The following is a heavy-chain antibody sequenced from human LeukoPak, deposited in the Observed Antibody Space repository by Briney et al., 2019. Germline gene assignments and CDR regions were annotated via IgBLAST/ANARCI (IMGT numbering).Heavy chain of an antibody. CDR3: ALVDTAMAMDY. J-gene: IGHJ4*02. Sequence: ASVKVSCKAYGGTFSSYAISWVRQAPGQGLEWMGGIIPIFGTANYAQKFQGRVTITADESTSTAYMELSSLRSEDTAVYYCALVDTAMAMDYWGQGTLVTVSS. V-gene: IGHV1-69*13. D-gene: IGHD5-18*01. CDR1: GGTFSSYA. CDR2: IIPIFGTA.